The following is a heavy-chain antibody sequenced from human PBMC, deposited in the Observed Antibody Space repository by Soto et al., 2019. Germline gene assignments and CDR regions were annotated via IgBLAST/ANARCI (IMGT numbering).Heavy chain of an antibody. CDR1: GYSFDGFW. CDR3: ARLYAVVPSASRWFVS. Sequence: GESLKISCKGSGYSFDGFWIGWVRQMPGKGLQWMGLIHPDDSDTIYSPSFQGHVTISADKSISTTYLQWSSLKASDTAIYFCARLYAVVPSASRWFVSWGQGTLVTVSS. D-gene: IGHD3-3*01. V-gene: IGHV5-51*01. CDR2: IHPDDSDT. J-gene: IGHJ5*01.